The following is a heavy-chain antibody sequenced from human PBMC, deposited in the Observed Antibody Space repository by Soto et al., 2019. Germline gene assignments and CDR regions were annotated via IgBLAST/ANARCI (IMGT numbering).Heavy chain of an antibody. J-gene: IGHJ4*02. D-gene: IGHD1-1*01. CDR3: ARDKALERRGNEVFDY. Sequence: QVQLVESGGGVVQPGRSLRLSCAASGFTFSSYAMHWVHQAPGKGLEWVAVISYDGSNKYYADSVKGRFTISRDNSKNTLYLQMNSLRAEDTAVYYCARDKALERRGNEVFDYWGQGTLVTVSS. V-gene: IGHV3-30-3*01. CDR2: ISYDGSNK. CDR1: GFTFSSYA.